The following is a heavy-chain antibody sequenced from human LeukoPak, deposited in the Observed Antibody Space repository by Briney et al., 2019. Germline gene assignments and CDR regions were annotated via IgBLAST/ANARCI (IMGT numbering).Heavy chain of an antibody. CDR1: GGSVTGYY. V-gene: IGHV4-59*02. CDR2: THSNGDT. Sequence: SETLSLTCIVSGGSVTGYYWSWIRQPPGKGLEWIGYTHSNGDTNYNPSLKSRVTISVDTSQSQFSLRLNSVTAADAAMYHCARGGWSLDDWGQGSLVAVSS. J-gene: IGHJ4*02. CDR3: ARGGWSLDD. D-gene: IGHD6-19*01.